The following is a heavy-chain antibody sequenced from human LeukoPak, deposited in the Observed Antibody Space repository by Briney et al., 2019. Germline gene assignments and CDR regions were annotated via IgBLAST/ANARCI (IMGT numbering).Heavy chain of an antibody. V-gene: IGHV1-69*13. Sequence: ASVKVSCKASGGTFSSYAISWVRQAPGQGLEWMRGIIPIFGTANYAQKFQSRVTITADESTSTAYMELSSLRSEDTAVYYCARVDRLRSSGYYYAYWGQGTLVTVSS. CDR2: IIPIFGTA. D-gene: IGHD3-22*01. CDR3: ARVDRLRSSGYYYAY. J-gene: IGHJ4*02. CDR1: GGTFSSYA.